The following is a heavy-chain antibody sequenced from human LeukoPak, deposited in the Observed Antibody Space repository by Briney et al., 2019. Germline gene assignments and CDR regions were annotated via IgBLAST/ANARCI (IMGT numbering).Heavy chain of an antibody. CDR2: VRYSGST. Sequence: SETLSLTCTVSGGSISSSSYYWGWIRRPPGKGLEWIGSVRYSGSTYYNPSLKSRVTISVDTSKNQFSLNLSSLTAADTAVYYCATSDTVSTYNWFDPWGQGTLVTVS. D-gene: IGHD5/OR15-5a*01. CDR1: GGSISSSSYY. J-gene: IGHJ5*02. CDR3: ATSDTVSTYNWFDP. V-gene: IGHV4-39*01.